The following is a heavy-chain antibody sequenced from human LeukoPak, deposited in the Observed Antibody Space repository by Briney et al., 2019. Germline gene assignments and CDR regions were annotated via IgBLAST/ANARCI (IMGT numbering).Heavy chain of an antibody. V-gene: IGHV4-34*01. CDR2: IYHSGST. CDR3: ARVLTNYYGSGSSPTAWFDP. J-gene: IGHJ5*02. CDR1: GGSFSGYY. D-gene: IGHD3-10*01. Sequence: SETLSLTCAVYGGSFSGYYWSWIRQPPGKGLEWIGEIYHSGSTNYNPSLKSRVTISVDKSKNQFSLKLSSVTAADTAVYYCARVLTNYYGSGSSPTAWFDPWGQGTLVTVSS.